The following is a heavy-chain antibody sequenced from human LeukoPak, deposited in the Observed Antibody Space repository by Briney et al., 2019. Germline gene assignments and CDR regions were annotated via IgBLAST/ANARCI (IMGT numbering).Heavy chain of an antibody. CDR3: ARAHMSLLRYFDWFRDYYYGMDV. V-gene: IGHV1-18*01. J-gene: IGHJ6*02. CDR1: GGTFSSYA. CDR2: ISAYNGNT. D-gene: IGHD3-9*01. Sequence: GASVKVSCKASGGTFSSYAISWVRQAPGQGLEWMGWISAYNGNTNYALKLQGRVTMTTDTSTSTAYMELRSLRSDDTAVYYCARAHMSLLRYFDWFRDYYYGMDVWGQGTTVTVSS.